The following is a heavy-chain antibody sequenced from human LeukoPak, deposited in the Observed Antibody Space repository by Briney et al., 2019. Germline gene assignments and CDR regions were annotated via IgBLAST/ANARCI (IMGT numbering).Heavy chain of an antibody. CDR1: GFTFSNYA. Sequence: GGSLRLSCAASGFTFSNYAMNWVRQAPGKGLEWVSAISGSGGSTYYADSVEGRFTLSRDNSKNTLYLQMNSLRAEDTAVYYCAKSSSPFDYWGQGTLVTVSS. CDR2: ISGSGGST. CDR3: AKSSSPFDY. D-gene: IGHD6-19*01. V-gene: IGHV3-23*01. J-gene: IGHJ4*02.